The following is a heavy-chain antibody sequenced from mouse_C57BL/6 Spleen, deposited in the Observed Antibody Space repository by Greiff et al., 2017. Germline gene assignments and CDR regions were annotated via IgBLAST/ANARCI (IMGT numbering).Heavy chain of an antibody. CDR3: ARRTAPLYYLDY. V-gene: IGHV1-69*01. CDR1: GYTFTSYW. D-gene: IGHD3-3*01. CDR2: IDPSDSYT. J-gene: IGHJ2*01. Sequence: QVQLQQPGAELVMPGASVKLSCKASGYTFTSYWMHWVKQRPGQGLEWIGEIDPSDSYTNYNQKFKGKSTLTVDKSSSTAYMQLSSLTSEDSAVYYCARRTAPLYYLDYWGQGTTLTVSS.